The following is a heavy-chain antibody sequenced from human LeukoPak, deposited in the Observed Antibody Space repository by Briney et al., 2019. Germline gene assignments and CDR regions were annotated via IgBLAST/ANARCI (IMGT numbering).Heavy chain of an antibody. CDR3: AKDVGGRWPLYYFDY. CDR2: INWNGGST. V-gene: IGHV3-20*04. D-gene: IGHD1-26*01. CDR1: GFTFDDYG. J-gene: IGHJ4*02. Sequence: GGSLRLSCAASGFTFDDYGMSWVRQAPGKGLEWVSGINWNGGSTGYADSVKGRFTISRDNAKNSLYLQMNSLRAEDMALYYCAKDVGGRWPLYYFDYWGQGTLVTVSS.